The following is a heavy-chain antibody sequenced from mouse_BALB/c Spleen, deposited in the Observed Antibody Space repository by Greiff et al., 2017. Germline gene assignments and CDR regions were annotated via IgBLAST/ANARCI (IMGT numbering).Heavy chain of an antibody. CDR2: ISSGGGNT. D-gene: IGHD1-1*01. CDR3: ARYYYGSSYYFDY. V-gene: IGHV5-9*03. Sequence: EVHLVESGGGLVKPGGSLKLSCAASGFTFSDYYMYWVRQTPEKRLEWVATISSGGGNTYYPDSVKGRFTISRDNAKNNLYLQMSSLRSEDTALYYCARYYYGSSYYFDYWGQGTTLTVSS. J-gene: IGHJ2*01. CDR1: GFTFSDYY.